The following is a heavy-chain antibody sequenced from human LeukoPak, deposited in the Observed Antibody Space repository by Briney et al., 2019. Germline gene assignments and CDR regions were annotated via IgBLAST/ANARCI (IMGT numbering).Heavy chain of an antibody. CDR2: ISAYNGNT. CDR1: GYTFTSYG. J-gene: IGHJ5*02. D-gene: IGHD2-15*01. Sequence: ASVKVSCKASGYTFTSYGISWVRQAPGQGLEWMGWISAYNGNTNYAQKLQGRVTMTTDTSTSIAYMELRSLRSDDTAVYYCARGVSVIVVVVAAIGWFDPWGQGTLVTVSS. CDR3: ARGVSVIVVVVAAIGWFDP. V-gene: IGHV1-18*01.